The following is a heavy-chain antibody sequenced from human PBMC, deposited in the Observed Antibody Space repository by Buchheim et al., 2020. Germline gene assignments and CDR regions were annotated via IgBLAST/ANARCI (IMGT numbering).Heavy chain of an antibody. V-gene: IGHV3-30*03. J-gene: IGHJ6*03. D-gene: IGHD2-2*01. CDR1: GFTFTSYG. Sequence: QVQLVESGGGVVQPGRSLRLSCAASGFTFTSYGMHWVRQAPGKGLEWVAVISYDGSNKYYAGSVKGRFTISRDNSKNTLYLQMHRLRAEDAAVYYCARGIGYCSSTSCYYYMDVWGKGTT. CDR2: ISYDGSNK. CDR3: ARGIGYCSSTSCYYYMDV.